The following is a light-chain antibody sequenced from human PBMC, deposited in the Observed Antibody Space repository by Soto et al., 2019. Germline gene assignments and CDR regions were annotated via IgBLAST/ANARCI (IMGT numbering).Light chain of an antibody. CDR3: QSYDSSLSGYVV. V-gene: IGLV1-40*01. CDR1: SSNIGAGYD. CDR2: GDS. Sequence: QSVLTQPPSVSGAPGQRATISCTGSSSNIGAGYDVHWYQQLPGTAPKLLIYGDSNRPSGVPDRFSGSKSGTSASLAITGLQAEDEADYYCQSYDSSLSGYVVFGGGTKLTVL. J-gene: IGLJ2*01.